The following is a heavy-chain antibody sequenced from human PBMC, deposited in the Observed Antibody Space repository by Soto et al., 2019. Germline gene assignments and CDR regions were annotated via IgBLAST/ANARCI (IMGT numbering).Heavy chain of an antibody. Sequence: GASVKVSCKASGGTFSSYAISWVRQAPGQGLEWMGGIIPIFGTANYAQKFQGRVTITADESTSTAYMELSSLRSEDTAVYYCAREQSGGLQSYYYGMDVWGQGTTVTVSS. D-gene: IGHD1-26*01. V-gene: IGHV1-69*13. CDR1: GGTFSSYA. CDR2: IIPIFGTA. CDR3: AREQSGGLQSYYYGMDV. J-gene: IGHJ6*02.